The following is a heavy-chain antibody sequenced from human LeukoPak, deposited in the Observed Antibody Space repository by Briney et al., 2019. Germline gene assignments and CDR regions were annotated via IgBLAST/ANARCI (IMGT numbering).Heavy chain of an antibody. CDR1: GGSISNYY. D-gene: IGHD2-2*01. Sequence: SETLSLTCTVSGGSISNYYWSWLRQPPGKGLEWIGYIYYSGSTNYNPSLKSRVSISVDTSKKQFSLKLTSVTAADTAMYYCARGGYCSSSSCYGDDAFDIWGQGTMVTVPS. J-gene: IGHJ3*02. CDR2: IYYSGST. V-gene: IGHV4-59*01. CDR3: ARGGYCSSSSCYGDDAFDI.